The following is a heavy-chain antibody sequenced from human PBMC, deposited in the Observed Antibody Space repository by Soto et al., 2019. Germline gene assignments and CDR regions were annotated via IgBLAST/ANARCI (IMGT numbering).Heavy chain of an antibody. CDR2: IYWDDDK. CDR1: GFSLSTSGVG. J-gene: IGHJ4*02. CDR3: AHIFWEWLADS. V-gene: IGHV2-5*02. Sequence: QITLKESGPTLVKPTQTLTLTCTFSGFSLSTSGVGVGWIRQPPGKALEWLALIYWDDDKRYSSSLKSRLTITKDSSKNQVVLTMTNMDPVDTATYYCAHIFWEWLADSWGQGVLVTVSS. D-gene: IGHD6-19*01.